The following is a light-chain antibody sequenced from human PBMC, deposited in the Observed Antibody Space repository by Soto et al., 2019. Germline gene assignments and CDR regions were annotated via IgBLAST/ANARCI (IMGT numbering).Light chain of an antibody. J-gene: IGKJ1*01. CDR1: QDIYTF. CDR3: QHYNSYSEA. V-gene: IGKV1-27*01. CDR2: GAS. Sequence: IQMTQSPSSLSASVGDRVTITCRASQDIYTFLAWYQQRPGKAPELLIYGASTLQAGVPSRFSGGGSGTHFILTISSLQPEDVATYYCQHYNSYSEAFGQGTKVELK.